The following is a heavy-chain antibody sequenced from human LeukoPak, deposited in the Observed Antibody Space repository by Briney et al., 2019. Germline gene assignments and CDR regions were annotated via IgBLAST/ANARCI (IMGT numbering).Heavy chain of an antibody. V-gene: IGHV3-53*01. CDR2: IYSGGST. CDR3: AKGASYYYYGMDV. Sequence: TGGSLRLSCAASGFTVSSNYMSWVRQAPGKGLEWVSVIYSGGSTYYADSVKGRFTISRDNSKNTLYLQMNSLRAEDTAVYYCAKGASYYYYGMDVWGQGTTVTVSS. CDR1: GFTVSSNY. J-gene: IGHJ6*02.